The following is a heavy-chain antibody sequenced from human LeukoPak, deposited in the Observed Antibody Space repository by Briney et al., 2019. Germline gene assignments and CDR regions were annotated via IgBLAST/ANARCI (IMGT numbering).Heavy chain of an antibody. CDR3: ARGDGYGSGSYPLFDY. Sequence: GSLRLSCAASGFTFSSYAMSWIRQPPGKGLEWIGEINHSGSTNYNPSLKSRVTISVDTSKNQFSPKLSSVTAADTAVYYCARGDGYGSGSYPLFDYWGQGTLVTVSS. D-gene: IGHD3-10*01. J-gene: IGHJ4*02. CDR1: GFTFSSYA. V-gene: IGHV4-34*01. CDR2: INHSGST.